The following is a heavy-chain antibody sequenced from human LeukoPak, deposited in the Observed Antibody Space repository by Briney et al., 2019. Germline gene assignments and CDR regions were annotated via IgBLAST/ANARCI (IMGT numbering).Heavy chain of an antibody. D-gene: IGHD3-22*01. J-gene: IGHJ4*02. Sequence: ASVKVSCKASGYTFTSYYMHWVRQAPGQGLEWMGIINPSGGSTSYAQKFQGRVTMTRDTSTSTVYMELSSLRSEDTAVYYCARDRNSGYYSGYFDYWGQGTLVTVSS. CDR2: INPSGGST. CDR1: GYTFTSYY. V-gene: IGHV1-46*01. CDR3: ARDRNSGYYSGYFDY.